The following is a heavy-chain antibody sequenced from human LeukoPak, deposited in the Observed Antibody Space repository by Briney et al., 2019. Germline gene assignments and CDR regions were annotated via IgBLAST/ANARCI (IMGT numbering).Heavy chain of an antibody. Sequence: GGSLRLSCAASGFTFSSSWMHWVRQGPGKGLVWVARMNGDGRTINYADSVKGQFTISRDNAKNTLYLQMNSLRAEDAAVYYCARAGNYYFDLWGRGTLVTVSS. CDR3: ARAGNYYFDL. J-gene: IGHJ2*01. CDR1: GFTFSSSW. CDR2: MNGDGRTI. V-gene: IGHV3-74*01. D-gene: IGHD1-7*01.